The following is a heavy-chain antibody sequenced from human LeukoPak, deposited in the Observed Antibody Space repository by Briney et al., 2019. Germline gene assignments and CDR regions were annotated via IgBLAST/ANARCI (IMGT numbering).Heavy chain of an antibody. J-gene: IGHJ3*02. Sequence: ASVKVSCKASGYTFTSYGISWVRQAPGQGLEWMGWICAYNGNTNYAQKLQGRVTMTTDTSTSTAYMELGSLRSDDTAVYYCNLVTAISAFDIWGQGTMVTVSS. CDR2: ICAYNGNT. V-gene: IGHV1-18*01. D-gene: IGHD2-21*02. CDR3: NLVTAISAFDI. CDR1: GYTFTSYG.